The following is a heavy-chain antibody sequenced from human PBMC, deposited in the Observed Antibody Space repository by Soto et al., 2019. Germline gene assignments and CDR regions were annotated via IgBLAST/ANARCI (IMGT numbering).Heavy chain of an antibody. J-gene: IGHJ4*02. V-gene: IGHV4-59*08. CDR3: ARLRPSGTSDY. CDR2: IYYSGST. Sequence: SETLSLTCTVSGDSMTNYYWNWLRQPPGKGLEWIGYIYYSGSTNYNPSPKSRVTISVDTSKNQFSLKLSSVTAADTAIYYCARLRPSGTSDYWGQGTLVTVSS. D-gene: IGHD1-26*01. CDR1: GDSMTNYY.